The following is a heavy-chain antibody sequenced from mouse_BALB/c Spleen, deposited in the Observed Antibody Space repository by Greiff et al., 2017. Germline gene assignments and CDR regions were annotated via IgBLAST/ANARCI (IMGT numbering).Heavy chain of an antibody. D-gene: IGHD2-4*01. CDR3: ASSYDYGEDWFAY. CDR1: GFSLTGYG. J-gene: IGHJ3*01. V-gene: IGHV2-6-7*01. CDR2: IWGDGST. Sequence: VMLVESGPGLVAPSQSLSITCTVSGFSLTGYGVNWVRQPPGKGLEWLGMIWGDGSTDYNSALKSRLSISKDNSKSQVFLKMNSLQTDDTARYYCASSYDYGEDWFAYWGQGTLVTVSA.